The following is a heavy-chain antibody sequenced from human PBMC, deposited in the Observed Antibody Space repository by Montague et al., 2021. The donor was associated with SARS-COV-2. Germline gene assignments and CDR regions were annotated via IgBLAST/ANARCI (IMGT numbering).Heavy chain of an antibody. CDR1: GDPIRTNSYY. Sequence: SETLSLTCTVSGDPIRTNSYYWGWLRQPPGKGLEWIGSIYYTGTTFSKPSLKSRVTLSVDTSKNQFSLRLSSVTAADTALYHCARHVIPRSRSGLGWFDPWGQGTLVNVSS. J-gene: IGHJ5*02. CDR2: IYYTGTT. D-gene: IGHD3-3*01. V-gene: IGHV4-39*01. CDR3: ARHVIPRSRSGLGWFDP.